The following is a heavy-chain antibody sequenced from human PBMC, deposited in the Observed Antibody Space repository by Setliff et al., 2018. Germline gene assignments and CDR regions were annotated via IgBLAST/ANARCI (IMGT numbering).Heavy chain of an antibody. CDR3: TRSRGPRVVLAADFDF. J-gene: IGHJ4*02. Sequence: ASVKVSCKTSGFRFTNFGFSWVRQAPGQGLEWLGSISPYSDNTNFPQWLQDRLTVTADTSTKTTYMELRSLTSDDTAVYFCTRSRGPRVVLAADFDFWGQGTLVTVSS. D-gene: IGHD3-16*01. V-gene: IGHV1-18*01. CDR2: ISPYSDNT. CDR1: GFRFTNFG.